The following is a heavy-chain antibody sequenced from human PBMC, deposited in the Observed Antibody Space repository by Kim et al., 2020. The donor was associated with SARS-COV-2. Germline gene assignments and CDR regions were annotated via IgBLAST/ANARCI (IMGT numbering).Heavy chain of an antibody. CDR2: INPSGGST. CDR3: ARYGSGSYYAMDV. CDR1: GYTFTTYY. J-gene: IGHJ6*02. Sequence: ASVKVSCKASGYTFTTYYIHWVRQAPGQGLEWMGIINPSGGSTTYAQRFQGRVTMTRDTSTSTVYMELSSLRSEDTAVYYCARYGSGSYYAMDVWGQGTTVTVSS. D-gene: IGHD3-10*01. V-gene: IGHV1-46*01.